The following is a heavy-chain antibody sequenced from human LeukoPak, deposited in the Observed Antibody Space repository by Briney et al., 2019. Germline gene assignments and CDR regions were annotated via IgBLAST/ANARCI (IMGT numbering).Heavy chain of an antibody. D-gene: IGHD3-22*01. CDR2: IYYSGST. J-gene: IGHJ4*02. V-gene: IGHV4-59*12. CDR3: ATLGEYYDSSGYYYN. CDR1: GGSISSYY. Sequence: SETLSLTCTVSGGSISSYYWSWIRQPPGKGLEWIGYIYYSGSTNYNPSLKSRVTISVDTSKNQFSLKLTSVTAADTAVYYCATLGEYYDSSGYYYNWGQGTLVTVSS.